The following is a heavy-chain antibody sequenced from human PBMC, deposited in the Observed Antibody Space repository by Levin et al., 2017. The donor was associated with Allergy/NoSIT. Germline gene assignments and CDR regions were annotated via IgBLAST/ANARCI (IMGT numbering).Heavy chain of an antibody. CDR2: IYYSGST. V-gene: IGHV4-31*03. CDR1: GGSITSDGYY. J-gene: IGHJ5*02. CDR3: ARETGITIFGVAYNWFDP. Sequence: LRLSCTVSGGSITSDGYYWSWIRQHPGKGLEWIGYIYYSGSTYYNPSLKSRVTISIDTSKNQFSLKLSSVTAADTAVYYCARETGITIFGVAYNWFDPWGQGTLVTVSS. D-gene: IGHD3-3*01.